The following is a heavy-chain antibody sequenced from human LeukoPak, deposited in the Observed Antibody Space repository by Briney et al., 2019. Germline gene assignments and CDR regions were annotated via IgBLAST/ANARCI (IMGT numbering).Heavy chain of an antibody. CDR1: GFTFSSYG. D-gene: IGHD3-10*01. CDR3: AKDLYGSGSYEIRLFDY. V-gene: IGHV3-30*02. CDR2: IRYDGSNE. J-gene: IGHJ4*02. Sequence: PGRSLRLSCAASGFTFSSYGMHWVRQAPGKGLEWVAFIRYDGSNEFYADSVKGRFTISRDNSKNTLYLQMNSLRAEDTAVYYCAKDLYGSGSYEIRLFDYWGQGTLVTVSS.